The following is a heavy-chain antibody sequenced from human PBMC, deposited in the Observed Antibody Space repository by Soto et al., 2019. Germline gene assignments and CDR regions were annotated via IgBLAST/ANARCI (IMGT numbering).Heavy chain of an antibody. CDR2: INHDSGTI. CDR3: VRDRGYTGYDFAY. Sequence: EVQLVESGGGLVQPGGSLRLSCAASGFTFSRYAVNWVRQAPGKGLEWVSYINHDSGTIYYADSVKGRFTIYRDNANNLLSLQMNSLRAEDTAVYYCVRDRGYTGYDFAYWGQGTLVTVSS. J-gene: IGHJ4*02. CDR1: GFTFSRYA. D-gene: IGHD5-12*01. V-gene: IGHV3-48*01.